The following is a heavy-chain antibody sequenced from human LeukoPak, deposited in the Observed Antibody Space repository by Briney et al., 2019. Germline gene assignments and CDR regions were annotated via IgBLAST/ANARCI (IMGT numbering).Heavy chain of an antibody. D-gene: IGHD4-23*01. V-gene: IGHV4-61*02. CDR3: ARGPYGGNSFYFDY. J-gene: IGHJ4*02. Sequence: PSETLCLTCTVSGGSISSGSYYWRWLRQPAGTGLEWIGRIYIRGSTIYNPALKSRVTISVDTSKNQFSLKLSSVTAADTAVYYCARGPYGGNSFYFDYWGQGTLVTVSS. CDR2: IYIRGST. CDR1: GGSISSGSYY.